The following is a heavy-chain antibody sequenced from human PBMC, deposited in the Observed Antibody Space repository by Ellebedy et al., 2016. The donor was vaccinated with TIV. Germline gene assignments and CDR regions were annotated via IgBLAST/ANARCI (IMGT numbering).Heavy chain of an antibody. D-gene: IGHD2-21*01. CDR1: GLTFRNYA. V-gene: IGHV3-64D*09. Sequence: PGESLKISCSASGLTFRNYAMHWVRQAPGKGLEYVSAISNNGGSTYYADSVKGRFTISRDNSKNTLYLQMSSLTPEDTAVYYCVPRMVVAFEYWGQGTLVTVSS. CDR2: ISNNGGST. CDR3: VPRMVVAFEY. J-gene: IGHJ4*02.